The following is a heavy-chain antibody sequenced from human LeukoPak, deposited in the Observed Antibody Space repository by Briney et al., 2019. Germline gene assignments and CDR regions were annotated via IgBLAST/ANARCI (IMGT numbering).Heavy chain of an antibody. D-gene: IGHD3-22*01. CDR2: ISSSSSTI. V-gene: IGHV3-48*04. CDR1: GFTFSSYS. J-gene: IGHJ4*02. Sequence: PGGSLRLSCAASGFTFSSYSMNWVRQAPGKGLEWVSYISSSSSTIYYADSVKGRFTISRDNAKNSLYLQMNSLRAEDTAVYYCARAHLVHGGPIVVRHPFDYWGQGTLVTVSS. CDR3: ARAHLVHGGPIVVRHPFDY.